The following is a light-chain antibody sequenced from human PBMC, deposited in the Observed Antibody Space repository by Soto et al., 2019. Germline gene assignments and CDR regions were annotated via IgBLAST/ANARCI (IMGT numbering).Light chain of an antibody. Sequence: DIQMTQSPSTLSGSVGDRVTITCRTSQNINSFLNWYQQTPGKAPKLLISRASNLQTGVSSRFSGSESETDFTLTISSLQPEDFATYYCQQSFSTPWTFGQGTKVDIK. V-gene: IGKV1-39*01. CDR1: QNINSF. J-gene: IGKJ1*01. CDR2: RAS. CDR3: QQSFSTPWT.